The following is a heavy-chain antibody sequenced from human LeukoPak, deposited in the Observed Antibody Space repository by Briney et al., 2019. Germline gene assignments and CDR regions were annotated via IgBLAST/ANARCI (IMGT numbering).Heavy chain of an antibody. V-gene: IGHV4-34*01. CDR3: ARDSSGYYYVEY. J-gene: IGHJ4*02. Sequence: SETLSLTCAVYGGSFSGYYWSWIRQPPGKGLEWIGEINHSGSTNYNPSLKSRVTISVDTSKNQFSLKLSSVTAADTAVCYCARDSSGYYYVEYWGQGTLVTVSS. D-gene: IGHD3-22*01. CDR2: INHSGST. CDR1: GGSFSGYY.